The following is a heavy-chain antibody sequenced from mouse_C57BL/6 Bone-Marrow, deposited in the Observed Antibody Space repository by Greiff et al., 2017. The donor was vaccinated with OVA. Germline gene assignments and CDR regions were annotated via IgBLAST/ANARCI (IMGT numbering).Heavy chain of an antibody. Sequence: VQLQQSGPELVKPGASVKISCKASGYTFTDYYMNWVKQSHGKSLEWIGDINPNNGGTSYNQKFKGKATLTVDKSSSTAYMELRSLTSEDSAVYYCARGRSRGDYWGQGTSVTVSS. V-gene: IGHV1-26*01. CDR1: GYTFTDYY. CDR3: ARGRSRGDY. J-gene: IGHJ4*01. CDR2: INPNNGGT.